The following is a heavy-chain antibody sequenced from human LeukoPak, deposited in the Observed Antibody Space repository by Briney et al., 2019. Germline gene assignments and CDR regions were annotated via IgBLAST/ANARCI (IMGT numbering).Heavy chain of an antibody. CDR2: INHSGST. J-gene: IGHJ3*02. V-gene: IGHV4-34*01. D-gene: IGHD2-15*01. Sequence: SETLPLTCAVYGGSFSGYYWSWIRQPPGKGLEWIGEINHSGSTNYNPSLKSRVTISVDTSKNQFSLKLSSVTAADTAVYYCARAWPIVVVVAATGIDALDIWGQGTMVTVSS. CDR3: ARAWPIVVVVAATGIDALDI. CDR1: GGSFSGYY.